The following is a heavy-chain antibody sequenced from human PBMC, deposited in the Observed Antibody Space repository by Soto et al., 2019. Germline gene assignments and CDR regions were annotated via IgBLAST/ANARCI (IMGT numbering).Heavy chain of an antibody. CDR2: ITYSGNT. CDR3: VRGGSCTNGVCSVFDY. CDR1: GGSVSSVGYY. J-gene: IGHJ4*02. V-gene: IGHV4-31*03. D-gene: IGHD2-8*01. Sequence: SETLSLTCTVSGGSVSSVGYYWSWIRQHPGKGLEWIGYITYSGNTYYNPSLESRVTMSADTSKNQFSLKLSSVTAADTAVYFCVRGGSCTNGVCSVFDYWGQGTLVTVLL.